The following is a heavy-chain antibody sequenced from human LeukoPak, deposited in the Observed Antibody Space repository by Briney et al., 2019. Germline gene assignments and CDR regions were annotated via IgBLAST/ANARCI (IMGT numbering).Heavy chain of an antibody. D-gene: IGHD6-19*01. Sequence: GGSLRLSCAASGFTFSSSAMSWVRQAPGKGLEWVSGISGSGRSAYYADSVKGRFTISRDNSKNTLYLQMHSLRAEDTALYYCAKDPYSSGWYYFDYWGQGTLVTVSS. CDR2: ISGSGRSA. V-gene: IGHV3-23*01. CDR3: AKDPYSSGWYYFDY. CDR1: GFTFSSSA. J-gene: IGHJ4*02.